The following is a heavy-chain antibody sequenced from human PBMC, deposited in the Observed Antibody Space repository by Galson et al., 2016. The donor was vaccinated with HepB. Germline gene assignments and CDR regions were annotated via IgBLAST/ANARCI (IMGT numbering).Heavy chain of an antibody. Sequence: SLRLSCAASGFRFSDYGMHWVRQAPGKGLECVAMMSDDGSNRYYADSVKGRFTISRDNSKNTLYLQMNSLSVDDTAVYYCAKDQGGQWLVGGLYFDLWGRGTLVTVSS. CDR2: MSDDGSNR. V-gene: IGHV3-30*18. D-gene: IGHD6-19*01. J-gene: IGHJ2*01. CDR3: AKDQGGQWLVGGLYFDL. CDR1: GFRFSDYG.